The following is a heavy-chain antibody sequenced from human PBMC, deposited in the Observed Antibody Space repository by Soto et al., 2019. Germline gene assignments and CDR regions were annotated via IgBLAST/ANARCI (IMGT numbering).Heavy chain of an antibody. CDR3: ARSIAAAGTEFFQH. CDR2: IIPILGIA. J-gene: IGHJ1*01. D-gene: IGHD6-13*01. CDR1: GGTFSSST. Sequence: ASVKVSCKASGGTFSSSTISWVRQAPGQGLEWMGRIIPILGIANYAQKFQGRVTIPADTSTSTAYMELSSLRSEDTAVYYCARSIAAAGTEFFQHWGQGTLVTVSS. V-gene: IGHV1-69*02.